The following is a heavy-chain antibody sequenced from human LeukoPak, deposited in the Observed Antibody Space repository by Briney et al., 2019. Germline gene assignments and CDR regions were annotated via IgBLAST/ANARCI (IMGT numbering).Heavy chain of an antibody. Sequence: SETLSLTCTVSGGSISSSSYSWGWIRQPPGKGLEWIGSIYYSGSTYYNPSLKSRVTISVDTSKNQFSLKLSSVTAADTAVYYCAREVKGDSWYGAFDIWGQGTMVTVSS. J-gene: IGHJ3*02. D-gene: IGHD6-13*01. CDR1: GGSISSSSYS. CDR2: IYYSGST. CDR3: AREVKGDSWYGAFDI. V-gene: IGHV4-39*07.